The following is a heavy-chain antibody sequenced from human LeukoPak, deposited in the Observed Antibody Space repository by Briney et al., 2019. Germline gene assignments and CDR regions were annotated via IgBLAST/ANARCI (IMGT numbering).Heavy chain of an antibody. CDR2: ISSSKSYI. D-gene: IGHD3-10*01. J-gene: IGHJ4*02. Sequence: PGGSLRLSCAASGFTSSRYSMNWVRQAPGKGLEWVSSISSSKSYIYYADSVKGRFTISRDNAKNSLYLQMNSLRVEDTAVYFCAARKVRGVWFYLDYWGQGTLVTVSS. CDR3: AARKVRGVWFYLDY. V-gene: IGHV3-21*04. CDR1: GFTSSRYS.